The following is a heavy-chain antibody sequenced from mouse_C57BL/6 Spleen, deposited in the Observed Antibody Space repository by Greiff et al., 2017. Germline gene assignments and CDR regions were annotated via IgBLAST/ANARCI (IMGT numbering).Heavy chain of an antibody. CDR2: INPGRGGT. D-gene: IGHD1-1*01. CDR3: ARRGYYYEDYFDY. CDR1: GYAFTNYL. J-gene: IGHJ2*01. Sequence: VQLQESGAELVRPGTSVKVSCKASGYAFTNYLIEWVKQRPGQGLEWIGVINPGRGGTNYNEKFKGKATLTADKSSSNAYMQLSSLTSEDSAVYFCARRGYYYEDYFDYWGQGTTLTVAS. V-gene: IGHV1-54*01.